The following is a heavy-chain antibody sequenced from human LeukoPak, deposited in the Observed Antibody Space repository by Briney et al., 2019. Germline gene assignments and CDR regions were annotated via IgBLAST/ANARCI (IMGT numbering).Heavy chain of an antibody. Sequence: GGSLRLSCAGSGFSFSDYFMSWIRQAPGKGLEWVSHISSSSTDIYYADSVKGRFSVSRDNAKNSLYLQMNSLRAEDTAVYYCARGVPSSGPSYWGQGTLVTVSS. V-gene: IGHV3-11*01. D-gene: IGHD3-22*01. J-gene: IGHJ4*02. CDR3: ARGVPSSGPSY. CDR1: GFSFSDYF. CDR2: ISSSSTDI.